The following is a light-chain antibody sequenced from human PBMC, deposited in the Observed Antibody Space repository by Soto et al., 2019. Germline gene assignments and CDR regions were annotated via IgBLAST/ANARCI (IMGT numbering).Light chain of an antibody. Sequence: ILMTQSPATLSVSPGDTAILSCRASQSVGSNLAWYQQKPGQSPRRLIYRASIRAPGVPARFSGSGSGTEFTLTVTSLQSEDFAVYYCQQWSSSPRTFGQGTKLEIK. CDR3: QQWSSSPRT. CDR1: QSVGSN. V-gene: IGKV3-15*01. CDR2: RAS. J-gene: IGKJ2*01.